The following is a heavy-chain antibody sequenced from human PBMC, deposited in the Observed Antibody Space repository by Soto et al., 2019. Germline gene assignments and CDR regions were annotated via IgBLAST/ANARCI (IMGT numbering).Heavy chain of an antibody. CDR1: GDTFKNCV. D-gene: IGHD3-10*01. J-gene: IGHJ6*02. Sequence: SVKVSCKASGDTFKNCVISWVRQAPGQGLEWMGGIIPLFGTTDFAQRFQGRLTITTDESTTTAYMELSRLRSEDTATYYCAAELGFGKLSVVWGQGTTVTVSS. CDR2: IIPLFGTT. V-gene: IGHV1-69*05. CDR3: AAELGFGKLSVV.